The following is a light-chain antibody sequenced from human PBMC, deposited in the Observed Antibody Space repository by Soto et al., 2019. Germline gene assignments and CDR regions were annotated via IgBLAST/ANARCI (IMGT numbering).Light chain of an antibody. Sequence: EIVLTQSPATLSLSPGERATLSCRASQSVSSYLAWYQQKPGQAPRLLIYAASNRATGIPARFSGSGSGTDFTLTISSLEPEDFAVYYCQQRSKWPFTFGPGTKVD. CDR3: QQRSKWPFT. CDR2: AAS. J-gene: IGKJ3*01. CDR1: QSVSSY. V-gene: IGKV3-11*01.